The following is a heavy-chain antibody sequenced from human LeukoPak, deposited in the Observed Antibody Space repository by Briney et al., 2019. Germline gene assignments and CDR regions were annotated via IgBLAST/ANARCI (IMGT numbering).Heavy chain of an antibody. V-gene: IGHV3-30*03. CDR3: ASGFLGRSDY. CDR1: GFIFSNYG. CDR2: ISYDGTNK. D-gene: IGHD1-26*01. J-gene: IGHJ4*02. Sequence: PGGSLRLSCAVSGFIFSNYGMHWVRQAPGKGMEWVAVISYDGTNKYYADSVKGRFTISRDNSKNTLYLQMNSLRAEDTAVYFCASGFLGRSDYWGQGTLVTVSS.